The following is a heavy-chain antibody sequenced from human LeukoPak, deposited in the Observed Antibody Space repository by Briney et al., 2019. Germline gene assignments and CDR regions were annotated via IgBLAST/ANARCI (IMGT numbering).Heavy chain of an antibody. V-gene: IGHV3-48*02. J-gene: IGHJ3*02. CDR3: ARTVVDAFDI. CDR1: GFTFRSYA. D-gene: IGHD4-17*01. Sequence: GGSLRLSCAVSGFTFRSYAMHWVRQAPGKGLEWVSYISSSSSTIYYADSVKGRFTISRDNAKNSLYLQMNSLRDEDTAVYYCARTVVDAFDIWGQGTMVTVSS. CDR2: ISSSSSTI.